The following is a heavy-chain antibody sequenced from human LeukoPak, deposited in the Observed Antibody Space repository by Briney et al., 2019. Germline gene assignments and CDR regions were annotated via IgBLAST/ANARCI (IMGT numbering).Heavy chain of an antibody. Sequence: PSETLSLTCAVSGYSISSGYYWGWVRPPPGKGLEWIGSTYYSGSTYYNPSLKSRVTISVDTSKNQFSLKLSSVTAADTAVYYCASHNWNDESGVAGFNYWGQGTLVTVSS. J-gene: IGHJ4*02. CDR3: ASHNWNDESGVAGFNY. CDR2: TYYSGST. CDR1: GYSISSGYY. V-gene: IGHV4-38-2*01. D-gene: IGHD1-1*01.